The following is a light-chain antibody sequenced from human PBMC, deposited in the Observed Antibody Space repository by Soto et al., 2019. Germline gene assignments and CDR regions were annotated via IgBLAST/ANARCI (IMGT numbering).Light chain of an antibody. J-gene: IGKJ2*01. CDR3: QQRSIWPSFT. Sequence: EIVLTQSPATLSLSPRERATLFCRASQSVRSYLAWFQHKPGRAPRLLIYDASHRATGIPARFSGSGSGTDFTLTISSLAPEDFAVYYCQQRSIWPSFTFGQGTKLEIK. V-gene: IGKV3-11*01. CDR1: QSVRSY. CDR2: DAS.